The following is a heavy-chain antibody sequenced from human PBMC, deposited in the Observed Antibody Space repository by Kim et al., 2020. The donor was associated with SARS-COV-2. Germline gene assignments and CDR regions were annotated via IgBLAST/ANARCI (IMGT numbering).Heavy chain of an antibody. J-gene: IGHJ6*02. V-gene: IGHV3-74*01. Sequence: GGSLRLSCAASGFTFSSYWMHWVRQAPGKGLVWVSRINSDGSSTSYADSVKGRFTISRDNAKNTLYLQMNSLRAEDTAVYYCARDPRGYYDFWSGYYTGYYYYYGMDVWGQGTTVTVSS. CDR3: ARDPRGYYDFWSGYYTGYYYYYGMDV. D-gene: IGHD3-3*01. CDR1: GFTFSSYW. CDR2: INSDGSST.